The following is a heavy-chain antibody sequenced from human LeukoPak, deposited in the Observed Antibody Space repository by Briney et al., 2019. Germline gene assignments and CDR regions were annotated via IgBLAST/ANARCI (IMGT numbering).Heavy chain of an antibody. CDR1: GYTFTGYY. CDR3: ATSSGWKSNIDY. CDR2: INPNSGAT. D-gene: IGHD6-19*01. J-gene: IGHJ4*02. V-gene: IGHV1-2*02. Sequence: GASVKVSCKAFGYTFTGYYMHWVRQAPGQGPEWMGWINPNSGATSYTQKFQGRVTMTRDTSISTAYMELSRLRSDDTAVFYCATSSGWKSNIDYWGQGTLVTVSS.